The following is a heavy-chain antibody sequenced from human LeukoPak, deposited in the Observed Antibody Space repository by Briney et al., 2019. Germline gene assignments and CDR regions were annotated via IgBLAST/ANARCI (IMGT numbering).Heavy chain of an antibody. J-gene: IGHJ6*02. Sequence: PSETLSLTCTVSGGSISSSSYYWGWIRQPPGKGLEWIGSIYYSGSTYYNPSLKSRVTISVDTSKNQFSLKLSSVTAADTAVYYCARSRLFKNGGYGMDVWGQGTTVTVSS. CDR2: IYYSGST. CDR1: GGSISSSSYY. D-gene: IGHD3-22*01. V-gene: IGHV4-39*07. CDR3: ARSRLFKNGGYGMDV.